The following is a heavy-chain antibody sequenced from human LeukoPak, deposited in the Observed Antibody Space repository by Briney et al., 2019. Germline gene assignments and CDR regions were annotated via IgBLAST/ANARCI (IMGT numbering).Heavy chain of an antibody. CDR2: INPNSGT. CDR3: AKDTGNFNLGDH. D-gene: IGHD5-18*01. J-gene: IGHJ4*02. Sequence: ASVKVSCKASGYTFTGYYMHWVRQAPGQGLEWMGWINPNSGTHYAQKFQGRVTMTRDTSISTAYMELTSLRSDDTAVYYCAKDTGNFNLGDHWCQGTQVSVSS. V-gene: IGHV1-2*02. CDR1: GYTFTGYY.